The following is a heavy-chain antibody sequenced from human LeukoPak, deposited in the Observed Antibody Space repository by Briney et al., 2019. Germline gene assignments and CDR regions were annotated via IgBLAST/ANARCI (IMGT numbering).Heavy chain of an antibody. D-gene: IGHD3-10*01. CDR1: GFTFSVSA. CDR2: IRGKPKKYTT. Sequence: PGGSLRLSCAASGFTFSVSAIHWVRQASGKGLEWVGLIRGKPKKYTTVYGESVKGRFTMSKDGSKNTAYLQMNSLKIEDTAVYYCTRQHYYGSGNSEFDPWGQGTLVTVSS. J-gene: IGHJ5*02. CDR3: TRQHYYGSGNSEFDP. V-gene: IGHV3-73*01.